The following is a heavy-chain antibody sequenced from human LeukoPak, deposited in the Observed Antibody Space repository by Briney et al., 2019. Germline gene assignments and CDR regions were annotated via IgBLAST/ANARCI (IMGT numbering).Heavy chain of an antibody. D-gene: IGHD2-21*01. Sequence: GGSLRLSCAASGFTFSSNGMHWVRRPQARGWKWVAVISYDGSNKYYADSVKGRFTISRDNSKNTLYLQMNSLRAEDTAVYYCAKIPSLDYHDYWGQGTLATVSS. CDR2: ISYDGSNK. V-gene: IGHV3-30*18. CDR1: GFTFSSNG. CDR3: AKIPSLDYHDY. J-gene: IGHJ4*02.